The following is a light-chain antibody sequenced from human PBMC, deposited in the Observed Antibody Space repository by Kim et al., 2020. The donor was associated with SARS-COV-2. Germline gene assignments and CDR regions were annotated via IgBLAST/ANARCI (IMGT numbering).Light chain of an antibody. Sequence: SPGARPTRSRRASQSVTSSYLAWYQQKPGQAPRLLIYGASSRATGIPDRFSGSGSGTDFTLTISRLEPEDFAVYYCQQYGSSPLYTCGQGTKLEI. CDR2: GAS. J-gene: IGKJ2*01. V-gene: IGKV3-20*01. CDR3: QQYGSSPLYT. CDR1: QSVTSSY.